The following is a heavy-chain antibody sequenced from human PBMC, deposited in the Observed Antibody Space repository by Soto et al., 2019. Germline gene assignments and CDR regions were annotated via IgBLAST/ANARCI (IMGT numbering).Heavy chain of an antibody. CDR3: AKDFKISGGHYGSLNYYYGMDV. D-gene: IGHD3-10*01. CDR1: GFTFSAFG. Sequence: GWSLRLSCEASGFTFSAFGMHWVRQAPGKGLEWVAIISYDGILKYYADSVKGRFTISRDTSKSALYLQMNSLRPEDTAVYYCAKDFKISGGHYGSLNYYYGMDVWGQGTTVTVYS. CDR2: ISYDGILK. V-gene: IGHV3-30*18. J-gene: IGHJ6*02.